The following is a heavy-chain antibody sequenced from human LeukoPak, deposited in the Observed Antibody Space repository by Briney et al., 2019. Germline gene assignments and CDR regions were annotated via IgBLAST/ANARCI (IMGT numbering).Heavy chain of an antibody. CDR2: ISYDGSNK. CDR3: ARGGSGDVVVPAFDY. J-gene: IGHJ4*02. CDR1: GFTFSSYA. D-gene: IGHD2-2*01. V-gene: IGHV3-30-3*01. Sequence: PGGSLRLSCAASGFTFSSYAMHWVRQAPGKGLEWVAVISYDGSNKYYADSVKGRFTISRDNSKNTLYLQMNSLRAEDTAVYYCARGGSGDVVVPAFDYWGQGTLVTVSS.